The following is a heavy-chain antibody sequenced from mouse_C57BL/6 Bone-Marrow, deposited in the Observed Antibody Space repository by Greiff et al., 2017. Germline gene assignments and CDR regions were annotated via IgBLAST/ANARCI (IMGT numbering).Heavy chain of an antibody. CDR3: ARHPPYGKGGYYFDY. CDR2: ISNGGGST. J-gene: IGHJ2*01. D-gene: IGHD1-1*01. CDR1: GFTFSDYY. V-gene: IGHV5-12*01. Sequence: EVKVVESGGGLVQPGGSLKLSCAASGFTFSDYYMYWVRQTPEKRLEWVAYISNGGGSTYYPDTVKGRFTISRDNAKNTLYLQMSRLKSEDTAMYYCARHPPYGKGGYYFDYWGQGTTLTVSS.